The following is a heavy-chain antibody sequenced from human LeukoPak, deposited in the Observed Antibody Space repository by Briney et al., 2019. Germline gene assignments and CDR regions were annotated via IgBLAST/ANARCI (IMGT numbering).Heavy chain of an antibody. V-gene: IGHV3-23*01. CDR2: ISASGGDT. CDR3: AKDAAGPEY. J-gene: IGHJ4*02. CDR1: RLTFSSYS. Sequence: PGGSLRLSCVVSRLTFSSYSMSWVRQAPGKGLEWVSGISASGGDTWYPDSVKGRFTISRDNSKNTLFLQMNSLRVKDTAIYYCAKDAAGPEYWGQGTLVTVSS. D-gene: IGHD6-13*01.